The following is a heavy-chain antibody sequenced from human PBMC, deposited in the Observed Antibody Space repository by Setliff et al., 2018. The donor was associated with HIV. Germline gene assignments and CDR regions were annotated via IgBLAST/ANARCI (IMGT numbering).Heavy chain of an antibody. J-gene: IGHJ6*02. Sequence: PSETLSLTCAVYGGSFSGYYWSWIRQPPGKGLEWIGYVYSTGSTNSKSSLKSRVTISVDTSKNQFSLKLSSVTAADTAVYYCAKDSTYYYGSGSSPLRPHYYYGMDVWSQGTTVTVSS. CDR2: VYSTGST. V-gene: IGHV4-59*01. D-gene: IGHD3-10*01. CDR1: GGSFSGYY. CDR3: AKDSTYYYGSGSSPLRPHYYYGMDV.